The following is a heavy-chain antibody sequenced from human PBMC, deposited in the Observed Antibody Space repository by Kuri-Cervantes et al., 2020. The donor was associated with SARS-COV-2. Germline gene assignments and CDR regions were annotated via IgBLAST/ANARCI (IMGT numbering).Heavy chain of an antibody. J-gene: IGHJ6*03. V-gene: IGHV1-24*01. D-gene: IGHD5-24*01. Sequence: ASVKVSCKVSGYTLTELPMHWVRQAPGKGLEWMGGFDPEDGETIYAQKFQGRVTMTEDTSTDTAYMELSSLRSEDTAIYYCAGDVGRSWVQPYYMDVWGKGTTVTVSS. CDR1: GYTLTELP. CDR3: AGDVGRSWVQPYYMDV. CDR2: FDPEDGET.